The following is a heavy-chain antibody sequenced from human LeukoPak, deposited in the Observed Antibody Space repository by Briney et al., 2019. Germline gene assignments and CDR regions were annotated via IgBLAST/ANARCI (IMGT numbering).Heavy chain of an antibody. CDR3: ASPGSFGSGWSLDY. J-gene: IGHJ4*02. CDR1: GGSISSGDYY. D-gene: IGHD6-19*01. V-gene: IGHV4-39*01. CDR2: LYHSGST. Sequence: PSETLSLTCTVSGGSISSGDYYWSWIRQPPGKGLEWIGSLYHSGSTYYNSSLKSRVTISVDTSKNQFSLKLSSVTAADTAVYYCASPGSFGSGWSLDYWGQGTLVTVSS.